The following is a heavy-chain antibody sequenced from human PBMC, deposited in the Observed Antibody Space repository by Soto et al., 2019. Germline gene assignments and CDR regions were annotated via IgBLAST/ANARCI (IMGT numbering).Heavy chain of an antibody. J-gene: IGHJ6*02. CDR3: ARKSQWLSGYIYHGMDV. D-gene: IGHD6-19*01. CDR2: IGTTSDPI. Sequence: GGSLRLSCAASGFTFTAYTMNWVRQAPGKGLGWLGYIGTTSDPISYADSVKGRFTISRDNARDSVYLQMDSLRVEDTAVYFCARKSQWLSGYIYHGMDVWSQGTSVTVSS. CDR1: GFTFTAYT. V-gene: IGHV3-48*01.